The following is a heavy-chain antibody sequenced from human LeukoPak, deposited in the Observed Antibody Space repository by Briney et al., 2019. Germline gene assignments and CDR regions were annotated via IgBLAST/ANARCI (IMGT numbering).Heavy chain of an antibody. Sequence: PGRSLRLSCAASGFNFSSSGMHWVRQAPGKGLGWVAVIWHDGSNKNYADSVKGRFTISRDNSKNMLYLQMNSLRAEDTAVYYCARGAGGCFDYWGQGTLVTVSS. CDR3: ARGAGGCFDY. D-gene: IGHD3-10*01. J-gene: IGHJ4*02. V-gene: IGHV3-33*01. CDR1: GFNFSSSG. CDR2: IWHDGSNK.